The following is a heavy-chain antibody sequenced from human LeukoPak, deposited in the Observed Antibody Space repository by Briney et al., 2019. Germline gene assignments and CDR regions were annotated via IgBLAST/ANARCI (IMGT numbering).Heavy chain of an antibody. CDR3: ARGSYSSSWYQGFDY. V-gene: IGHV3-21*01. D-gene: IGHD6-13*01. CDR2: ISSSSSYI. CDR1: GFTFSSYS. Sequence: GGSLRLTCAASGFTFSSYSMNWVRQAPGKGLEWVSSISSSSSYIYYADSVKGRFTISRDNAKNSLYLQMNSLRAEDTAVYYCARGSYSSSWYQGFDYWGQGTLVTVSS. J-gene: IGHJ4*02.